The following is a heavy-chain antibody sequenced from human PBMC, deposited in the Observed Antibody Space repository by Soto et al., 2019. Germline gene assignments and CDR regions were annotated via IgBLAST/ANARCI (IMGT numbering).Heavy chain of an antibody. Sequence: SETLSLTCTVSGGSISSSSYYWGWIRQPPGKGLEWIGSIYYSGSTYYNPSLKSRVTISVDTSKNQFSLKLSSVTAADTAVYYCARHNNGQIVVVPAAHFDYWGQGTLVTVSS. CDR3: ARHNNGQIVVVPAAHFDY. CDR1: GGSISSSSYY. J-gene: IGHJ4*02. V-gene: IGHV4-39*01. D-gene: IGHD2-2*01. CDR2: IYYSGST.